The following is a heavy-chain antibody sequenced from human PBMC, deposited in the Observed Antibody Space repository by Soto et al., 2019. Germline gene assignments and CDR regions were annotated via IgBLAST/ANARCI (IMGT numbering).Heavy chain of an antibody. CDR3: ARSAVAGYGYYGMDV. D-gene: IGHD6-19*01. CDR1: GYTFTSYY. Sequence: QVQLVQSGAEVKKTGASVKVSCKASGYTFTSYYMHWVRQAPGQGLEWMGIINPSVGSTSYAQKFQGRVTMTRDTSTSKVDMEVSSLRSEDTAVYYCARSAVAGYGYYGMDVWGQGTTVTVSS. V-gene: IGHV1-46*01. J-gene: IGHJ6*02. CDR2: INPSVGST.